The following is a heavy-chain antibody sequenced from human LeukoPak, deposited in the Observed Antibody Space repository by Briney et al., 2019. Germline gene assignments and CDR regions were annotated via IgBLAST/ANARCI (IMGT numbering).Heavy chain of an antibody. CDR1: GGSISSGSYY. CDR3: ARALANADRDGFIDY. CDR2: IYYSGST. V-gene: IGHV4-61*01. J-gene: IGHJ4*02. Sequence: SQTLSLTCTVSGGSISSGSYYWSWIRQPPGKGLEWIGYIYYSGSTNYNPSLKSRVTISVDTSKNQFSLKLSSVTAADTAVYYCARALANADRDGFIDYWGQGTLVTVSS. D-gene: IGHD5-24*01.